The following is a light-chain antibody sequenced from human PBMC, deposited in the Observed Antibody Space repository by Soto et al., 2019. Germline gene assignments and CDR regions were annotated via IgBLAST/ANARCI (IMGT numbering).Light chain of an antibody. CDR2: LGS. Sequence: DILVTQSPLSLPVTPGEPASISCRSSQNLLHRNGYNYLDWYLQKPGESPQLLIYLGSNRASGVPDRFSGSGSGTEFTLKIRRVEAEDVGVYYCMQALQSPPTFGQGTKVEIK. CDR1: QNLLHRNGYNY. CDR3: MQALQSPPT. J-gene: IGKJ1*01. V-gene: IGKV2-28*01.